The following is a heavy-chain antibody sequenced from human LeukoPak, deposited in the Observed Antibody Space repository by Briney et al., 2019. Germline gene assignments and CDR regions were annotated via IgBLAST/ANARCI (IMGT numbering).Heavy chain of an antibody. Sequence: SETLSLTCAVYGGSFSGYYWSWVRQPPGKGLEWIGEISHGGSTNYSPSLKSRVTISADTSKNHFSLRLSSVTAADTAVYYCARGRGRSGWRQGDYWGQGTLVTVPS. CDR2: ISHGGST. J-gene: IGHJ4*02. D-gene: IGHD6-19*01. V-gene: IGHV4-34*01. CDR1: GGSFSGYY. CDR3: ARGRGRSGWRQGDY.